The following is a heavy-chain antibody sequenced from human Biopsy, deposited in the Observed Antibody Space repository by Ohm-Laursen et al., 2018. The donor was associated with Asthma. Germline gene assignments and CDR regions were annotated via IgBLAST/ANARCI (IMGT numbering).Heavy chain of an antibody. CDR2: ISYSGST. CDR1: GGSISDFY. V-gene: IGHV4-59*01. Sequence: GTLSLTCTVSGGSISDFYRSWIRQPPGKGLAWVSYISYSGSTDYNPSLKSRLTISMDTSKNQFSLKLSSVTAADTAVYYCARVPTTLRYFDLWGRGTLVTVSS. D-gene: IGHD2-15*01. CDR3: ARVPTTLRYFDL. J-gene: IGHJ2*01.